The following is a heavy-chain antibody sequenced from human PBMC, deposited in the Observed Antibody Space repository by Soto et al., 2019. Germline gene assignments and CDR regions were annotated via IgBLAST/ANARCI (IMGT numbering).Heavy chain of an antibody. CDR2: IYHSGST. J-gene: IGHJ3*02. V-gene: IGHV4-4*02. Sequence: QVQLQESGPGLVKPSGTLSLTCAVSSGSISSSNWWSWVRQPPGKGLEWIGEIYHSGSTNYNPSLKRGVTISVDKSKNQFSLTLSSVTAADTAVYYCASPSAIAVAGTAHPGAFDIWGQGTMFTVSS. CDR3: ASPSAIAVAGTAHPGAFDI. CDR1: SGSISSSNW. D-gene: IGHD6-19*01.